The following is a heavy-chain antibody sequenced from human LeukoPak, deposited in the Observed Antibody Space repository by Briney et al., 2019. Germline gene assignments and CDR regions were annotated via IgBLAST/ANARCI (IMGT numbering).Heavy chain of an antibody. CDR3: ARGYVRKSCYLDY. CDR1: GGSISSSSYY. D-gene: IGHD2-2*01. Sequence: SETLSLTCTVSGGSISSSSYYWGWIRQPPGKGLEWIGEANDSGSTNYNPSLKSRVTISVDTSKKQFSLKLSSVTAADTAVYYCARGYVRKSCYLDYWGRGTLVTVSS. CDR2: ANDSGST. J-gene: IGHJ4*02. V-gene: IGHV4-39*07.